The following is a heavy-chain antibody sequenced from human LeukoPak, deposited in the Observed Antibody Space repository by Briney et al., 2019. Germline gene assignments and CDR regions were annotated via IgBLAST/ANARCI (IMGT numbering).Heavy chain of an antibody. V-gene: IGHV3-7*01. CDR1: GFIFSSYW. CDR2: IKSDGSEE. D-gene: IGHD3-10*01. Sequence: GGSLGLSCATSGFIFSSYWMCWVRQAPGKGLEWVANIKSDGSEEYYGDSVKGRFTISRDNAKNSLYLQMNSLRVEDTAVYYCARGDLWLGHWGQGSLVTVSS. J-gene: IGHJ4*02. CDR3: ARGDLWLGH.